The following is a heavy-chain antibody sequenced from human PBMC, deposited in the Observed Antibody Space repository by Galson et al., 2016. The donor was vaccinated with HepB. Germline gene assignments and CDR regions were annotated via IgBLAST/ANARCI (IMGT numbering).Heavy chain of an antibody. CDR1: GFTFSNFA. CDR3: ARDVLRYFDWLLCGGCNYYYCGMDV. J-gene: IGHJ6*02. CDR2: ISYGGGDK. V-gene: IGHV3-30*03. D-gene: IGHD3-9*01. Sequence: SLRLSCAASGFTFSNFAMHWVRQAPGKGLEWVADISYGGGDKYYADSVKGRFTVSRDNSKNTLYLQMNSLRAEDTAVYDCARDVLRYFDWLLCGGCNYYYCGMDVWGQGTTVTVSS.